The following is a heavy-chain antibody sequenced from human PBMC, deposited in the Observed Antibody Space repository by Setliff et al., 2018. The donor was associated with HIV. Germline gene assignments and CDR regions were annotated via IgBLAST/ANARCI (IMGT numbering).Heavy chain of an antibody. J-gene: IGHJ4*02. Sequence: PSETLSLTCTVSGGSMSSHYWSWIRQPPGKGLEWIGEIYHGGSTNYNPSLKTRVSMSVNNSKNQFSLKLTSVTAADTAVYYCARVNALIRAPFDYWGQGALVTVSS. V-gene: IGHV4-59*11. CDR2: IYHGGST. CDR1: GGSMSSHY. CDR3: ARVNALIRAPFDY.